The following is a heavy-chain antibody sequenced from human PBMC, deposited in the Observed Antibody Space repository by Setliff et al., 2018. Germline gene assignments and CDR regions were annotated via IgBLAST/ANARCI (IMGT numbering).Heavy chain of an antibody. Sequence: PSETLSLTCDVSGISITSGHYWGWIRQPPGKGLEWIATIYHRGRTYYNPSLDSRVTISLDTSRNQYSLRLRSVTAADTAVYYCASSRRGDLDTPFDAFDLWGQGTKVTVSS. CDR2: IYHRGRT. CDR3: ASSRRGDLDTPFDAFDL. J-gene: IGHJ3*01. V-gene: IGHV4-38-2*01. D-gene: IGHD3-3*01. CDR1: GISITSGHY.